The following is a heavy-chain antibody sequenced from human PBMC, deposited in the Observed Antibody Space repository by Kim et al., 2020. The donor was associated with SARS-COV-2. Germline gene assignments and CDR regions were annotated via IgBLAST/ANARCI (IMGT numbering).Heavy chain of an antibody. CDR2: ITGSLFTT. D-gene: IGHD3-10*02. CDR1: GFTFSSYA. J-gene: IGHJ4*03. Sequence: GGSLRLSCVGSGFTFSSYAMSWVRQAPGKGLEWVSTITGSLFTTYYTDSARGRFTVSRDNFKRTLFLQMNSLRADDTAIYYCASTPTDYVVHWGQGTQVT. V-gene: IGHV3-23*01. CDR3: ASTPTDYVVH.